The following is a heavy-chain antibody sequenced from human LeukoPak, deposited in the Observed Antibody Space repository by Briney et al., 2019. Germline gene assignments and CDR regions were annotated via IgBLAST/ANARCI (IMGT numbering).Heavy chain of an antibody. Sequence: ASVKVSCKASGYTFTGYYIHWVRQAPGQGLEWMGWINPNSGGTNYAQKFQGRVTMTREMSISIVYMELSRLRSDDTAVYYCARGHFRNVDTTMVASRFDPWGHGTLVTVSS. CDR2: INPNSGGT. J-gene: IGHJ5*02. CDR1: GYTFTGYY. V-gene: IGHV1-2*02. D-gene: IGHD5-18*01. CDR3: ARGHFRNVDTTMVASRFDP.